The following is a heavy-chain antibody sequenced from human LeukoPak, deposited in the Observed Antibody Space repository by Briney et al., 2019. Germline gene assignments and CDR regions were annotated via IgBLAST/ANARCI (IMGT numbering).Heavy chain of an antibody. J-gene: IGHJ4*02. Sequence: PGGSLRLSCAASGFTFSTYAMTWVRQAPGKGLEWVSTITNTGSNTYYADSVKGRFTISRDNSKNTLYLQINSLRGEDTAIYYCAKAPMEDSWYIHFDFWGQGTLVTVSS. D-gene: IGHD6-13*01. CDR1: GFTFSTYA. CDR2: ITNTGSNT. V-gene: IGHV3-23*01. CDR3: AKAPMEDSWYIHFDF.